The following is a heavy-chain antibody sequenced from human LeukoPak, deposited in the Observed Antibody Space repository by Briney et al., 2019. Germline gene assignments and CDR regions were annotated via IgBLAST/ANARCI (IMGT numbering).Heavy chain of an antibody. V-gene: IGHV1-2*06. Sequence: ASVKVSCKASGYTFTGYYMHWVRQAPGQGLEWMGRINPNSGGTNYAQKFQGRVTMTRDTSISTAYMELSRLRSDDTAVYYCARDRLRRGSSSSDYWGQGTLVTVSS. D-gene: IGHD6-6*01. CDR2: INPNSGGT. J-gene: IGHJ4*02. CDR3: ARDRLRRGSSSSDY. CDR1: GYTFTGYY.